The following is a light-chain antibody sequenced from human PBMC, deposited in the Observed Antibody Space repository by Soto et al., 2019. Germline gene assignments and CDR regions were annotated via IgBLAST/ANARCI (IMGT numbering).Light chain of an antibody. CDR1: SSDVGGYNY. CDR2: GVT. J-gene: IGLJ1*01. CDR3: SSYTTSSTYV. Sequence: QSVLTQPASVSGSPGQSITISCTGTSSDVGGYNYVSWYQQHPGKAPKLIIYGVTNRPSGVSNRFSASKSGNTASLAISGLHAEDEADYYCSSYTTSSTYVFGTGTKVTVL. V-gene: IGLV2-14*03.